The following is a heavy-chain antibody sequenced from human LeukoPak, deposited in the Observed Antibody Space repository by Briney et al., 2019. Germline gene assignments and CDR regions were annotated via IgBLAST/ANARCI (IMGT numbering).Heavy chain of an antibody. Sequence: ASVKVSCKASGGTFSSYAISWVRQAPGQGLEWMGGIIPIFGTANYAQKFQGRVTITADKSTSTAYMELSSLRSEDTAVYYCARSSIVAAAGPYYFDYWGQGTLVTVSS. CDR1: GGTFSSYA. D-gene: IGHD6-13*01. V-gene: IGHV1-69*06. CDR3: ARSSIVAAAGPYYFDY. CDR2: IIPIFGTA. J-gene: IGHJ4*02.